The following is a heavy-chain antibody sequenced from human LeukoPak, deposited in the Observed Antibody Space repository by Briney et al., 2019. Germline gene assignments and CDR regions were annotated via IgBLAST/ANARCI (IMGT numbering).Heavy chain of an antibody. D-gene: IGHD6-13*01. CDR1: GFTVSSNY. CDR2: IYSGGST. J-gene: IGHJ4*02. V-gene: IGHV3-53*04. CDR3: AREAAAGPTPNHFDY. Sequence: GGSLRLSCAASGFTVSSNYMSWVRQAPGKGLEWVSVIYSGGSTYYADSVKGRFTISRHNSKNTLYLQMNSLRAEDTAVYYCAREAAAGPTPNHFDYWGQGTLVTVSS.